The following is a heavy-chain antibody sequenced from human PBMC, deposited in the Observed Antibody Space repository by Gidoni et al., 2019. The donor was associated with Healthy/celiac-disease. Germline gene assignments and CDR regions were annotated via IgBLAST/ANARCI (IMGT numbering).Heavy chain of an antibody. CDR3: ARDDYDYVWGSYRSYINLVGMDV. Sequence: QVQLVESGGGVVQPGRSLRLSCAASGFTFSSYAMHWVRQAPGKGLEWVAVISYDGSNKYYADSVKGRFTIARDNSKNTLYLQMNSPRAEDTAVYYCARDDYDYVWGSYRSYINLVGMDVWGQGTTVTVSS. CDR1: GFTFSSYA. D-gene: IGHD3-16*02. CDR2: ISYDGSNK. V-gene: IGHV3-30*01. J-gene: IGHJ6*02.